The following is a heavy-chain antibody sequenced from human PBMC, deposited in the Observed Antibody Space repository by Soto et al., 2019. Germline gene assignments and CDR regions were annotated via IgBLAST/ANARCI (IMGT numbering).Heavy chain of an antibody. V-gene: IGHV3-13*01. CDR1: GFNFSSYD. J-gene: IGHJ4*02. D-gene: IGHD3-22*01. Sequence: EVQLVESGGGLVQPGGSLRLFCAASGFNFSSYDMNWVRQATGKGLEWVSVIGTAGDTYYPGSVKGRFTISRENAKNSLYLQMNSLRAEDTAVYYCARGQPPNYYDISVYEYYFDYWGQGTLVTVSS. CDR3: ARGQPPNYYDISVYEYYFDY. CDR2: IGTAGDT.